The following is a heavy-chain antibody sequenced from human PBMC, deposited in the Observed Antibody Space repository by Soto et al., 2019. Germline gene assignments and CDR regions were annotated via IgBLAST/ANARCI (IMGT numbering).Heavy chain of an antibody. V-gene: IGHV4-30-2*01. CDR1: GGSISSGGYS. J-gene: IGHJ5*02. CDR2: IYHSGST. Sequence: SETLSLTCAVSGGSISSGGYSWSWIRQPPGKGLEWIGYIYHSGSTYYNPSLKSRVTISVDRSKNQFSLKLSSVTAADTAVYYCARGAGFFSSPTWFDPWGQGTLVTVSS. D-gene: IGHD3-3*01. CDR3: ARGAGFFSSPTWFDP.